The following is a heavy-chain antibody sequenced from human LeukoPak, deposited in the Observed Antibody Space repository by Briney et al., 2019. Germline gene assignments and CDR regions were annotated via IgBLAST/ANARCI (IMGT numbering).Heavy chain of an antibody. J-gene: IGHJ5*02. D-gene: IGHD1-14*01. CDR1: GFSFRDYW. CDR2: IEPDGSGK. CDR3: AKEATPRPVNWFDP. Sequence: GGSLRLSCAASGFSFRDYWMSWVRQAPGKGLEWVADIEPDGSGKTYVDSVKGRFTISRDNAQQSLYLQMDTLTAEDTAVYYCAKEATPRPVNWFDPWGQGTLVTVSS. V-gene: IGHV3-7*01.